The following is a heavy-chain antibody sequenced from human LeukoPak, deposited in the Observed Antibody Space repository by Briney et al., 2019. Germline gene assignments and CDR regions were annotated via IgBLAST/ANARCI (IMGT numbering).Heavy chain of an antibody. CDR1: GGSVRSYY. V-gene: IGHV4-59*08. D-gene: IGHD6-19*01. J-gene: IGHJ4*02. CDR2: IYYSGST. CDR3: ARLWGGGGWIFEY. Sequence: SETLSLTCTVSGGSVRSYYWSWIRQPPGEGLEWIGYIYYSGSTNYNPSLKSRVAISVDTSKNQFPLKLSSVTAADTAVYYCARLWGGGGWIFEYWGQGTLVTVSS.